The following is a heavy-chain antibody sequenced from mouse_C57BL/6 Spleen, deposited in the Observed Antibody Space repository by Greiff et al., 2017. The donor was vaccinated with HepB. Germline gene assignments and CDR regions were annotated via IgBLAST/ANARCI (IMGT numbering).Heavy chain of an antibody. D-gene: IGHD1-1*01. CDR3: ARHGYYGSSYEKYYFDY. CDR2: ISGGGGNT. CDR1: GFTFSSYT. J-gene: IGHJ2*01. V-gene: IGHV5-9*01. Sequence: EVKLMESGGGLVKPGGSLKLSCAASGFTFSSYTMSWVRQTPEKRLEWVATISGGGGNTYYPDSVKGRFTISRDNAKNTLYLQMSSLRSEDTALYYCARHGYYGSSYEKYYFDYWGQGTTLTVSS.